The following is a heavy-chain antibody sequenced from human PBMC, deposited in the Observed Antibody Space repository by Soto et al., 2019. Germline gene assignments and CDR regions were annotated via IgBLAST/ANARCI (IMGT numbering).Heavy chain of an antibody. CDR2: IHHSGST. V-gene: IGHV4-30-2*01. J-gene: IGHJ5*02. CDR1: GGSISSGGYS. Sequence: PSETLSLTCAVSGGSISSGGYSWSWIRQPPGKGLEWIGYIHHSGSTYYNPSLKSRVTISVDRSKNQFSLKLSSVTAADTAVYYCARVTGPWGQGTVVTVSS. CDR3: ARVTGP.